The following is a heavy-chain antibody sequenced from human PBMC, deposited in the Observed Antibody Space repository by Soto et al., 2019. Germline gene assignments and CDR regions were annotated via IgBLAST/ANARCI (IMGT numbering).Heavy chain of an antibody. Sequence: GALVKVSCKASGYTFTSYDINWVRQATGQGLEWMGWMNPNSGNTGYAQKFQGRVTMTRNTSISTAYMELSSLRSEDTAVYYCARGIRFGELLFFDYWGQGTLVTVS. J-gene: IGHJ4*02. V-gene: IGHV1-8*01. CDR2: MNPNSGNT. CDR3: ARGIRFGELLFFDY. D-gene: IGHD3-10*01. CDR1: GYTFTSYD.